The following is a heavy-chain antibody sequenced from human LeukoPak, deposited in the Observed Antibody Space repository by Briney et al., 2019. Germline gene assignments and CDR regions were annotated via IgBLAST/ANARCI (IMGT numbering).Heavy chain of an antibody. Sequence: PGGSLRLSCAASGFTFSSYSMHWVRQAPGKGLEWVAFIRYDGSNKYYADSVKGRFTISRDNSKNTLYLQMNSLRAEDTAVYYCARGDTMVRGASAAYYYYYMDVWGKGTTVTVSS. D-gene: IGHD3-10*01. CDR1: GFTFSSYS. J-gene: IGHJ6*03. V-gene: IGHV3-30*02. CDR3: ARGDTMVRGASAAYYYYYMDV. CDR2: IRYDGSNK.